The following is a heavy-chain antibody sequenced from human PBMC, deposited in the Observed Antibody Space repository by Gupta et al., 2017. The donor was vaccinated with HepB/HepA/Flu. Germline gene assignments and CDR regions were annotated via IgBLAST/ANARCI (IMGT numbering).Heavy chain of an antibody. V-gene: IGHV4-30-4*01. CDR2: IYYSGST. D-gene: IGHD3-3*01. Sequence: GGSISSGDYYWSWSRQPPGKGLEWIGYIYYSGSTYYNPSLKSRVTISVDTSKNQFSLKLSSVTAADTAVYYCARDGRAFYDFWSGMGGMDVWGQGTTVTVSS. CDR1: GGSISSGDYY. J-gene: IGHJ6*02. CDR3: ARDGRAFYDFWSGMGGMDV.